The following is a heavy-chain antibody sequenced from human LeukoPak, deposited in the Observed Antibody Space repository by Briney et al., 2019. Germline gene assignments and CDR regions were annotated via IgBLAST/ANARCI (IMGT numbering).Heavy chain of an antibody. Sequence: PGGSLRLSCAASGFTFSSYDMHWVRQATGKGLEWVSAIGTAGDTYYPGSVKGRFTISRENAKNSLYLKMNSLRDGDTAVYYCARAAVVRGVKSTLFDYWGQGTLVTVSS. CDR3: ARAAVVRGVKSTLFDY. D-gene: IGHD3-10*01. J-gene: IGHJ4*02. CDR1: GFTFSSYD. CDR2: IGTAGDT. V-gene: IGHV3-13*04.